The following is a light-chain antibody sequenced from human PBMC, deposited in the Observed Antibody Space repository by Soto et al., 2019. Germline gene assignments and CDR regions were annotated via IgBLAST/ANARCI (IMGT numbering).Light chain of an antibody. J-gene: IGKJ3*01. V-gene: IGKV3-11*01. CDR3: QQRSNWPPGT. Sequence: EIVLTQSPATLSLSPGERATLSCRASQSVSSYLAWYQQKPGQAPRLLIYGASNRATGIPARFSGSGSGTDFTLTISSLEPEDFAVYYCQQRSNWPPGTFGPGTKVDIK. CDR2: GAS. CDR1: QSVSSY.